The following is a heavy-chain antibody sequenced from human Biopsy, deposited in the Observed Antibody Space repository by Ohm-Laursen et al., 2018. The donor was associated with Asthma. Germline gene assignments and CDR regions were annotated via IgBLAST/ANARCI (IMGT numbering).Heavy chain of an antibody. J-gene: IGHJ6*02. CDR1: GYSISNGGYY. CDR2: IYRRGNT. CDR3: ARDYYDFWNRSVYTYFGMDV. V-gene: IGHV4-31*03. D-gene: IGHD3-3*01. Sequence: TLSLTCSVSGYSISNGGYYWTWVRQRPGKGLEWIGNIYRRGNTKYNPSLKSRLSFSVDTSKNQFSLKLSSVTAADTAIYFCARDYYDFWNRSVYTYFGMDVWGRGTTVVVSS.